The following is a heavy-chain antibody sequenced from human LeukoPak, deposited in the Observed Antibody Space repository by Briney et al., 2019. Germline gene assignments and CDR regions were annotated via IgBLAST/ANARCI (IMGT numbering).Heavy chain of an antibody. CDR3: ARAGGSTVSHSDY. V-gene: IGHV3-21*01. CDR1: GFTFSSYS. CDR2: TSSSTSYI. D-gene: IGHD4-17*01. Sequence: GGSLRLSCAASGFTFSSYSMNWIRQAPGKGLEWVSSTSSSTSYIYYADSVKGRFTISKDNAKNSLYLQMNSLRAEDTAVYYCARAGGSTVSHSDYWGQGTLVTVSS. J-gene: IGHJ4*02.